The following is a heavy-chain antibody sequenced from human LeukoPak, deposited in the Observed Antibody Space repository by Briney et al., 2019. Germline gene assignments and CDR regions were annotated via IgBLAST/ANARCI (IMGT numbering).Heavy chain of an antibody. V-gene: IGHV4-34*01. Sequence: SETLSLTCAVYGGSFSGYYWSWIRQPPGKGLEWIGEINHSGSTNYNPSLKSRVTISVDTSKNQFSLKLSSVTAADTAVYYCARDKGYNLLSASDIWGQGTMVTVSS. D-gene: IGHD5-24*01. CDR1: GGSFSGYY. J-gene: IGHJ3*02. CDR3: ARDKGYNLLSASDI. CDR2: INHSGST.